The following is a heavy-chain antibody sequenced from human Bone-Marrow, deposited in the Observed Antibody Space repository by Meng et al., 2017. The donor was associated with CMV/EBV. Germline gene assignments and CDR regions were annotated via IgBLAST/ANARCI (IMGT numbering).Heavy chain of an antibody. V-gene: IGHV4-59*01. CDR1: GGSISGYY. J-gene: IGHJ5*02. Sequence: SETLSLTCTVSGGSISGYYWRWIRQPPEKGLEWIGYIYDSGNTNYKPSLKSRVTISVDTSKNQFFLNLRSVTAADTAVYYCARRIATTGVRFDPWGQGPLVTVSS. CDR3: ARRIATTGVRFDP. CDR2: IYDSGNT. D-gene: IGHD6-13*01.